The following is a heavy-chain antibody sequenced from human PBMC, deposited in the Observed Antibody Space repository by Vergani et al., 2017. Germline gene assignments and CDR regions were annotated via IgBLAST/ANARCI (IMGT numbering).Heavy chain of an antibody. Sequence: VQLQESGPGLVKPSQTLSLTCTVSGGSISSGGYYWSWIRQHPGKGLEWIGYIYYSGSTYYNPSLKSRVTISVDTSKNQFSLKLSSVTAADTAVYYCASLRITMVRGVTNWFDPWGQGTLVTVSS. CDR1: GGSISSGGYY. D-gene: IGHD3-10*01. CDR3: ASLRITMVRGVTNWFDP. CDR2: IYYSGST. V-gene: IGHV4-31*03. J-gene: IGHJ5*02.